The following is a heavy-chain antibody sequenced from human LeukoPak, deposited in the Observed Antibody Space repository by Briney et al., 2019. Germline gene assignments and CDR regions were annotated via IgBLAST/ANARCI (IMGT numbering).Heavy chain of an antibody. CDR2: IKEDGSEK. CDR1: RFAFSTYW. D-gene: IGHD5-18*01. Sequence: GGSLRLSCAASRFAFSTYWMSWVRQAPGKGLEWVANIKEDGSEKYYVDSVKGRFTIYRDDAKNSLYLQMNRLRAEDTAVYYCARGGFSYSYWGQGTLVTVSS. CDR3: ARGGFSYSY. V-gene: IGHV3-7*05. J-gene: IGHJ4*02.